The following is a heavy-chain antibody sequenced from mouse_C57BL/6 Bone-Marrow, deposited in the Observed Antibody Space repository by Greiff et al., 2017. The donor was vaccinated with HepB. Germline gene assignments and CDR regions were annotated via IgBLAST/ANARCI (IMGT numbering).Heavy chain of an antibody. J-gene: IGHJ2*01. Sequence: VHVKQSGPELVKPGASVKIPCKASGYTFTDYNMDWVKQSHGKSLEWIGDINPNNGGTIYNQKFKGKATLTVDKSSSTAYMELRSLTSEDTAVYYCARVELYYDYLDYWGQGTTLTVSS. CDR3: ARVELYYDYLDY. CDR2: INPNNGGT. D-gene: IGHD2-4*01. V-gene: IGHV1-18*01. CDR1: GYTFTDYN.